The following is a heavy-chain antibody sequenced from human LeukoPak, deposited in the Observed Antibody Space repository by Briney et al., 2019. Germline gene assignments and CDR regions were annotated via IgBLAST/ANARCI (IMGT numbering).Heavy chain of an antibody. Sequence: GSSVKVSCKASGGTFSSYAISWVRQAPGQGLEWMGGIIPIFGTANYAQKFQGRVTITADTSTDTAYMELSSLRSEDTAVYYCATGGSAYSGSYYGAFDYWGQGTLVTVSS. J-gene: IGHJ4*02. V-gene: IGHV1-69*06. CDR1: GGTFSSYA. D-gene: IGHD1-26*01. CDR2: IIPIFGTA. CDR3: ATGGSAYSGSYYGAFDY.